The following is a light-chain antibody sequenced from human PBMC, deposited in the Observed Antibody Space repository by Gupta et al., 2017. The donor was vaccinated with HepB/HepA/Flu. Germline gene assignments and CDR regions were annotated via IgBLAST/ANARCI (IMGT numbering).Light chain of an antibody. CDR1: QSVLYCSNNNNY. J-gene: IGKJ1*01. CDR2: WAS. V-gene: IGKV4-1*01. Sequence: ESVMTQSPDSLAVSLGEGATITCKSSQSVLYCSNNNNYLAWYQQKPGQPPKQLLYWASTRNYGVPDRFSGSGSGTDFTLTISSLQAEDVAVYYCQQYYRTPCTFGQGTKVEIK. CDR3: QQYYRTPCT.